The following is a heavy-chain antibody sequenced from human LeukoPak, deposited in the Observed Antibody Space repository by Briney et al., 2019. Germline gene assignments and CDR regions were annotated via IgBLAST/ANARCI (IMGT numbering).Heavy chain of an antibody. Sequence: SETLSLTCTVSGGSISSYYWSWIRQPPGKGLEWIGYIYYSGSTNYNPSLKSRVTISVDTSKNQFSLKLSSVTAADTAVYYCARGQLLWFGEGAFDIWGQGTMVTVSS. J-gene: IGHJ3*02. CDR3: ARGQLLWFGEGAFDI. V-gene: IGHV4-59*01. CDR1: GGSISSYY. CDR2: IYYSGST. D-gene: IGHD3-10*01.